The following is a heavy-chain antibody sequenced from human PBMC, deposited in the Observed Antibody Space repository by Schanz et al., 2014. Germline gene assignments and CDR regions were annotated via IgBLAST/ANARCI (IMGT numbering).Heavy chain of an antibody. CDR2: ISWNSGTI. CDR3: AKYRGYYRVSGSYRELEY. D-gene: IGHD3-10*01. V-gene: IGHV3-23*01. CDR1: GFTFSSYA. Sequence: EVQLLESGGGLVQPGRSLRLSCAASGFTFSSYAMNWVRQAPGKGLEWVSVISWNSGTIGYADSVKGRFTISRDNSKNTLYLQMNSLRPEDTAVYYCAKYRGYYRVSGSYRELEYWGQGTLVTVSS. J-gene: IGHJ4*02.